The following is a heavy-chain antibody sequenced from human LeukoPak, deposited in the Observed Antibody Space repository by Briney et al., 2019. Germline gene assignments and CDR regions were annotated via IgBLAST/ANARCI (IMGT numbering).Heavy chain of an antibody. CDR3: AAVTTFRYYYYYYMDV. CDR1: GFSFDDYG. V-gene: IGHV3-20*04. J-gene: IGHJ6*03. Sequence: GGSLRLSCAGSGFSFDDYGMTWVRQAPGKGLEWVSGITSDSRGIYYADSVKGRFTISRDNAKNSLYLQMNSLRAEDTAVYYCAAVTTFRYYYYYYMDVWGKGTTVTVSS. CDR2: ITSDSRGI. D-gene: IGHD4-17*01.